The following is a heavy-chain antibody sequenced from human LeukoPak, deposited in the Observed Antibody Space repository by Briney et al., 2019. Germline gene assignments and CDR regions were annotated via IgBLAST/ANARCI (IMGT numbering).Heavy chain of an antibody. Sequence: ASVKVSCKASGYTFTGYYMHWVRQAPGQGLEWMGRINPNSGGTNYAQKFQGRVTMTRDTSISTAYMELSRLRSDDTAVYYCARDGGWGDYYYYYMDVWGKGTTVTVSS. CDR3: ARDGGWGDYYYYYMDV. V-gene: IGHV1-2*06. CDR2: INPNSGGT. CDR1: GYTFTGYY. J-gene: IGHJ6*03. D-gene: IGHD6-19*01.